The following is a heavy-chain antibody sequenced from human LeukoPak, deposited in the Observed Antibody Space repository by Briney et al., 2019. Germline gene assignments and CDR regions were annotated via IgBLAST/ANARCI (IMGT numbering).Heavy chain of an antibody. V-gene: IGHV4-39*07. CDR2: IYYSGST. CDR3: ARDRSADAFDI. Sequence: SETLSLTCTVSGGSVSSSHYWGWIRQPPGKGLEWIGSIYYSGSTYYNPSLKSRVTISVDTSKNQFSLKLSSVTAADTAVYYCARDRSADAFDIWGQGTMVTVSS. CDR1: GGSVSSSHY. D-gene: IGHD2-15*01. J-gene: IGHJ3*02.